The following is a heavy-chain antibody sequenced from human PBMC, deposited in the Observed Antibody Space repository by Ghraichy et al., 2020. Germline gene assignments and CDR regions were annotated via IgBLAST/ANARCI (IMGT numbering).Heavy chain of an antibody. V-gene: IGHV3-7*03. J-gene: IGHJ6*02. CDR1: GFTFSSYW. CDR3: AREYYDYVWGSYRRRGMDG. D-gene: IGHD3-16*02. CDR2: IKQDGSEK. Sequence: GSLRLSCAASGFTFSSYWMSWVRQAPGKGLEWVANIKQDGSEKYYVDSVKGRFTISRDNAKNSLYLQMNSLRAEDTAVYYCAREYYDYVWGSYRRRGMDGWGQGTTVTVSS.